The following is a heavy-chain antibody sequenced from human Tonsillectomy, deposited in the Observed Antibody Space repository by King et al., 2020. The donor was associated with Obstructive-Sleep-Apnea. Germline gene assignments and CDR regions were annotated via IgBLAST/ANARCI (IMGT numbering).Heavy chain of an antibody. CDR1: GGSISSRTFY. Sequence: PLQESGPGLVKPSETLSLTCTVSGGSISSRTFYWGWIRQPPEKGLEWIGSIYYSGSTYYNPSLKSRVTISVDTSKNQFSLRLSSVTAADTAVYYCASLLGWELFHYFDYWGQGALVTVSS. D-gene: IGHD3-10*01. CDR3: ASLLGWELFHYFDY. CDR2: IYYSGST. J-gene: IGHJ4*02. V-gene: IGHV4-39*07.